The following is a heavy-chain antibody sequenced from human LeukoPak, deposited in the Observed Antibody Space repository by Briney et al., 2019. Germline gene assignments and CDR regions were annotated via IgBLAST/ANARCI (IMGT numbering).Heavy chain of an antibody. V-gene: IGHV3-43D*03. CDR1: GFNFDDYA. CDR3: VKDDGWVQYAN. CDR2: ITFDGDYT. Sequence: GGSLRLSCAASGFNFDDYAMNWVRQAPGKGLEWVSLITFDGDYTYYADSVKGRFTISRDNSEDSLYLQMNSLSAEDAAVYYCVKDDGWVQYANWGQGTLVTVSS. D-gene: IGHD5-24*01. J-gene: IGHJ4*02.